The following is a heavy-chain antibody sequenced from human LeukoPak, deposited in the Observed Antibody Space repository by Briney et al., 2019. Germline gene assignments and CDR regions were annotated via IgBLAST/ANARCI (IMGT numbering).Heavy chain of an antibody. Sequence: PSETLSLTCTVSGGSISSGTYYWSWIRQPAGKGLEWIGHIYSGGSANYNPSLKSRVTISVDTSKNQFSLKLNSVTAADTAVYYCARNSCPSGSCYENRGYFDYWGQGTLVTVSS. CDR3: ARNSCPSGSCYENRGYFDY. J-gene: IGHJ4*02. V-gene: IGHV4-61*09. D-gene: IGHD2-15*01. CDR1: GGSISSGTYY. CDR2: IYSGGSA.